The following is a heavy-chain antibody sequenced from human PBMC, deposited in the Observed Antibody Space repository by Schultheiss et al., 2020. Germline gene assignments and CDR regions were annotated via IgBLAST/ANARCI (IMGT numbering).Heavy chain of an antibody. Sequence: SATLSLTCTVSGGSISSGGYYWSWIRQHPGKGLEWIGYIYYSGSTYYNPSLKSRVTISVDTSKNQFSLKLSSVTAADTAVYYCARGDYYGMDVWGQGTTVTVSS. J-gene: IGHJ6*02. CDR3: ARGDYYGMDV. CDR2: IYYSGST. CDR1: GGSISSGGYY. V-gene: IGHV4-31*03.